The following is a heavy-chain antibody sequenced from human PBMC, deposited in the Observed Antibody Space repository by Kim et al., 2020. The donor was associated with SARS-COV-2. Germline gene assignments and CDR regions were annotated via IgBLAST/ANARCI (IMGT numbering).Heavy chain of an antibody. Sequence: GESLKISCKGSGYSFTSYWIGWVRQMPGKGLEWMGIIYPGDSDTRYSPSFQGQVTISADKSISTAYLQWSSLKASDTAMYYCARQEVAGSYYYYGMDVWGQGTTVTVSS. D-gene: IGHD6-19*01. CDR2: IYPGDSDT. V-gene: IGHV5-51*01. J-gene: IGHJ6*02. CDR3: ARQEVAGSYYYYGMDV. CDR1: GYSFTSYW.